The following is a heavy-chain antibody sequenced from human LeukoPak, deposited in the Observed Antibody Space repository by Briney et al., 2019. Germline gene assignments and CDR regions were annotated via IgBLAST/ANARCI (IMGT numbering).Heavy chain of an antibody. D-gene: IGHD3-10*01. CDR3: ALPHYYDSEGASDMDL. CDR1: GFTFSSYE. Sequence: PGGSLRLSCAASGFTFSSYEMNWVRQAPGKGLEWVSYISSSGSTIYYADSVKGRFTISRDNAKNSLYLQMNSLRAEDTAIYYCALPHYYDSEGASDMDLWGKGTTVTISS. J-gene: IGHJ6*03. CDR2: ISSSGSTI. V-gene: IGHV3-48*03.